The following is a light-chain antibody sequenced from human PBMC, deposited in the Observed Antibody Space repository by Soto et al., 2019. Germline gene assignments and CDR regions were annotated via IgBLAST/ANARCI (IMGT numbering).Light chain of an antibody. V-gene: IGKV3D-20*01. J-gene: IGKJ1*01. CDR3: QQYNNWPRT. Sequence: EIVLTQSPATLSLSPGARATLSCGASQSVSSSYLAWYQQKPGLAPRLLIYDASSRATGIPDRFSVSGSGTELTITISSLQSEDGEVYDGQQYNNWPRTFGQGTKVDI. CDR1: QSVSSSY. CDR2: DAS.